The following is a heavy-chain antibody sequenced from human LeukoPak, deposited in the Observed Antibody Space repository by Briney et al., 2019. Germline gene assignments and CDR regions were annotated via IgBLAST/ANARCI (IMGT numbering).Heavy chain of an antibody. D-gene: IGHD1-26*01. CDR3: AREFSGSSYFDY. V-gene: IGHV4-34*01. Sequence: PSETLSLTCAVYGGSFSGYYWSWIRQPPGKGLEWIGEINHSGSTNYNPSLKSRVTISVDTSKNQFSLKLSSVTAADTAVYYCAREFSGSSYFDYWGQGTLVTVSS. J-gene: IGHJ4*02. CDR1: GGSFSGYY. CDR2: INHSGST.